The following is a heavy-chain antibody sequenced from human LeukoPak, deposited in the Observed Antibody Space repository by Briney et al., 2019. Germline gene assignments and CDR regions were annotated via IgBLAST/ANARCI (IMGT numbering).Heavy chain of an antibody. CDR3: ARGTGKWDAFDI. V-gene: IGHV4-59*01. J-gene: IGHJ3*02. D-gene: IGHD3/OR15-3a*01. CDR2: IYYSGST. Sequence: SETLSLTCTVSGGSISSYYWSWIRQPPGKGLEWIGYIYYSGSTNYNPSLKSRVTISVDTSKNQFSLKLSSVTAADTAVYYCARGTGKWDAFDIWGQGTMVTVSS. CDR1: GGSISSYY.